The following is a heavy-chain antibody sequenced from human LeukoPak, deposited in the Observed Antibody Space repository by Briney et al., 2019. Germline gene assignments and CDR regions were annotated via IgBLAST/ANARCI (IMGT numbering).Heavy chain of an antibody. CDR3: AKRLYTSSWAPDDY. D-gene: IGHD6-13*01. CDR1: GFTFSTQG. Sequence: GGSLRLSCVASGFTFSTQGMHWVRQAPGKGLEWVSAIGGSGDTTYYADSVKGRFTISRDNSKNTLYLQMNSLRAEDTAIYYCAKRLYTSSWAPDDYWGQGTLVTVSS. CDR2: IGGSGDTT. V-gene: IGHV3-23*01. J-gene: IGHJ4*02.